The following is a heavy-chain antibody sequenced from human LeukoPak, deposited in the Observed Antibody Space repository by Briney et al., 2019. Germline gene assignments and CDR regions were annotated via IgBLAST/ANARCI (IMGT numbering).Heavy chain of an antibody. D-gene: IGHD2-2*03. Sequence: PGGSLRLSCAASGFTFSDYYMSWIRQAPGKGLEWVSYISHSGQTIYYADSVRGRFTISRDNANNSLHLQMNSLRAEDTAVYYCARDHYGYDSSTGGYFQHWGQGTLVTVSS. CDR3: ARDHYGYDSSTGGYFQH. CDR1: GFTFSDYY. J-gene: IGHJ1*01. V-gene: IGHV3-11*04. CDR2: ISHSGQTI.